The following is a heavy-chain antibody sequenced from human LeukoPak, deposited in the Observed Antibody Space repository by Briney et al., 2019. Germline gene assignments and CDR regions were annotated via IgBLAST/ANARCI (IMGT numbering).Heavy chain of an antibody. J-gene: IGHJ5*02. CDR1: GYTFTGYY. Sequence: ASVKVSCKASGYTFTGYYMHWVRQAPGQGLEWMGIINPSGGSTSYAQKFQGRVTMTRDMSTSTVYMKLSSLRSEDTAVYYCARDLGGVAGPSSGYNWFDPWGQGTLVTVPS. V-gene: IGHV1-46*01. CDR2: INPSGGST. D-gene: IGHD3-22*01. CDR3: ARDLGGVAGPSSGYNWFDP.